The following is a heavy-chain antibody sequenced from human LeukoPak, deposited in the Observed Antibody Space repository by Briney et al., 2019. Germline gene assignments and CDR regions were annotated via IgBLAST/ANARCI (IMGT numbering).Heavy chain of an antibody. CDR2: IYYSGST. J-gene: IGHJ4*02. D-gene: IGHD1-26*01. V-gene: IGHV4-59*01. CDR1: GGSISSYY. Sequence: PSETLSLTCTVSGGSISSYYWSWIRQPPGKGLEWIGYIYYSGSTNYNPSLKSRVTISVDTSKNQFSLKLSSVTAADTAVYYCARWVGATVFDYWGQGTLVTASS. CDR3: ARWVGATVFDY.